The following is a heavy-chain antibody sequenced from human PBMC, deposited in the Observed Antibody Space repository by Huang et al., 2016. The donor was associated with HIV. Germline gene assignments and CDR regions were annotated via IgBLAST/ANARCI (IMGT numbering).Heavy chain of an antibody. CDR2: ISYDGSNK. D-gene: IGHD6-13*01. CDR3: AKGPMGGDSSSSGYAY. V-gene: IGHV3-30*18. CDR1: GFTFSSYG. J-gene: IGHJ4*02. Sequence: QVQLVESGGGVVQPGRSLRLSCAASGFTFSSYGMHWVRQAPGKGLEWVAVISYDGSNKYYADAVKGRFTISRDNSKNTLYLQMNSQRAEDTAVYYCAKGPMGGDSSSSGYAYWGQGTLVTVSS.